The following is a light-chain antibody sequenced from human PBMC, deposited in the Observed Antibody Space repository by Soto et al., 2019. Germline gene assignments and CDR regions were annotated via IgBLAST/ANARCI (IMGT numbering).Light chain of an antibody. CDR3: QQYGNSPPT. J-gene: IGKJ1*01. Sequence: EIVWTQSPGTLSLSPGERATLSCRATQSVSSMYLARYQHKPDQAPRLRIYGASSRATGMPDRCSGSGSGTDFTLTISRLEPEDFAVDYCQQYGNSPPTFGQGTKVEIK. CDR1: QSVSSMY. V-gene: IGKV3-20*01. CDR2: GAS.